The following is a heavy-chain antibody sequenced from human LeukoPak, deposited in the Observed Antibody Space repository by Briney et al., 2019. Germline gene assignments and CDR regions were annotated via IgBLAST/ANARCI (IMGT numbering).Heavy chain of an antibody. J-gene: IGHJ4*02. Sequence: ASVKVSCTASGYTFTSYGISWVRQAPGQGLEWMGWISAYNGNTNYAQKLQGRVTMTTDTSTSTAYMELRSLRSDDTAVYYCARSSYYGSGSYYPLPDYWGQGTLVTVSS. CDR1: GYTFTSYG. D-gene: IGHD3-10*01. CDR3: ARSSYYGSGSYYPLPDY. CDR2: ISAYNGNT. V-gene: IGHV1-18*01.